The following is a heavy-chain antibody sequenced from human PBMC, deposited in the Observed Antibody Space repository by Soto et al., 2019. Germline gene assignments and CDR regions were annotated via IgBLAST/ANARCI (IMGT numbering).Heavy chain of an antibody. CDR3: ARGAQVWGSRFDY. CDR2: ISSDGSNK. J-gene: IGHJ4*02. D-gene: IGHD2-21*01. Sequence: GGSLRLSCAVSGFTFSRYAMRWVRQAPGKGLEWVVCISSDGSNKYYADSVKGRFTISRDNSKNTLYVQISSLRVEDTAVYYCARGAQVWGSRFDYWGQGTLVTVSS. V-gene: IGHV3-30-3*01. CDR1: GFTFSRYA.